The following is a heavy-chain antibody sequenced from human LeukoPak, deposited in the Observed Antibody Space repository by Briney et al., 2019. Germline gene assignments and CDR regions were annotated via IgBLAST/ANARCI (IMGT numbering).Heavy chain of an antibody. CDR2: IYTSGST. D-gene: IGHD6-13*01. CDR1: GGSISSGSYY. CDR3: ARDSIAAAGTRRNAFDI. Sequence: NPSQTLSLTCTVSGGSISSGSYYWNWLRQPAGKGLEWIGRIYTSGSTNYNPSLKSRVTISVDTSKNQFSLKLSSVTAADTAVYYCARDSIAAAGTRRNAFDIWGQGTMVTVSS. J-gene: IGHJ3*02. V-gene: IGHV4-61*02.